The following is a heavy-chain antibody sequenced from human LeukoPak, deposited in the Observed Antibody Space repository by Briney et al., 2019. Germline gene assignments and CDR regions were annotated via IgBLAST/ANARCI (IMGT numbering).Heavy chain of an antibody. D-gene: IGHD2-21*02. V-gene: IGHV1-2*02. J-gene: IGHJ6*02. Sequence: GASVKVSCKASGYTFSGYYMYWVRQAAGQGLEWKGWINPNSGGTKYPQKFQGRVTMTRDTSISTAYMELSRLRSDDTAVYYCAREAVVTATGIGWYGMDVWGQGTTVTVSS. CDR2: INPNSGGT. CDR3: AREAVVTATGIGWYGMDV. CDR1: GYTFSGYY.